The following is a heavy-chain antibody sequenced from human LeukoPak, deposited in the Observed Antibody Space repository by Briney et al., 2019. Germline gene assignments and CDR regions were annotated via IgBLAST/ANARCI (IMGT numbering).Heavy chain of an antibody. CDR3: VLAPNSNWFDF. CDR1: GDSTSNFY. V-gene: IGHV4-59*03. J-gene: IGHJ5*01. Sequence: SETLSLTCTVSGDSTSNFYWNWIRQSPGKGLEWIGNIHYSGSSVYNPSLKSRGTISIDTSRRQFFLKLNSVTAADTAVYFCVLAPNSNWFDFWGPGTLVSVSS. CDR2: IHYSGSS. D-gene: IGHD2-8*01.